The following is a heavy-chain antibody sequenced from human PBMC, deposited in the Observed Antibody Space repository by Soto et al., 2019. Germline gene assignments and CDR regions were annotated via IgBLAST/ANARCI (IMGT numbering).Heavy chain of an antibody. CDR3: ARGGVTIFGVVIIGYYGMDV. CDR1: GYTFTSYA. D-gene: IGHD3-3*01. J-gene: IGHJ6*02. CDR2: INAGNGNT. V-gene: IGHV1-3*01. Sequence: QAQLVQSGAEVKKPGASVKVSCKASGYTFTSYAMHWVRQAPGQRLEWMGWINAGNGNTKYSQKFQGRVTITRDTSASTAYMELSSLRSEDTAVYYCARGGVTIFGVVIIGYYGMDVWGQGTTVTVSS.